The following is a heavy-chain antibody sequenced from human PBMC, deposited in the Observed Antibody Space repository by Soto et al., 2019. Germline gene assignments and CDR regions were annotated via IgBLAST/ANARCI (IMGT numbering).Heavy chain of an antibody. D-gene: IGHD6-19*01. CDR1: GYTFTSYG. CDR3: ARDSPRGAVAGTPAYYYYGMDV. V-gene: IGHV1-18*01. CDR2: ISAYNGNT. Sequence: GASVKVSCKASGYTFTSYGISWVRQAPGQGLEWMGWISAYNGNTNYAQKLQGRVTMTTDTSTSTAYMELRSLRSDDTAVYYCARDSPRGAVAGTPAYYYYGMDVWGQGTTVTAP. J-gene: IGHJ6*02.